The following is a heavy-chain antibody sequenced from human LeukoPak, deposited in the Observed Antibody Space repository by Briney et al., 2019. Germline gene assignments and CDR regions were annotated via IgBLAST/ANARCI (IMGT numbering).Heavy chain of an antibody. D-gene: IGHD4-17*01. CDR1: GGSISSYY. Sequence: SETLSLTCTVSGGSISSYYWSWIRQPPGKGLEWIGYIYYSGSTNYNPSLKSRVTISVDTSKNQFSLKLSSVTAADTAVYYCARGFGDYGDYGDYYYYGMDVWGQGTTVTVSS. CDR2: IYYSGST. V-gene: IGHV4-59*01. J-gene: IGHJ6*02. CDR3: ARGFGDYGDYGDYYYYGMDV.